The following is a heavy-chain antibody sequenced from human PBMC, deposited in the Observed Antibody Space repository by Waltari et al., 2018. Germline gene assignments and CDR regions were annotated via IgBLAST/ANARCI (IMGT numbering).Heavy chain of an antibody. CDR2: MSVSGCST. D-gene: IGHD3-10*01. V-gene: IGHV3-23*04. J-gene: IGHJ3*02. Sequence: VQLVESGGGVVQPGRSLRLSCAASGFTFSSYAMHWVRQAPGKGLEWVSAMSVSGCSTYYADSVKGRFTISRDNSKNTLYLQMNSLRAEDTAVYYCAKVRKLWFRELDAFDIWGQGTMVTVSS. CDR1: GFTFSSYA. CDR3: AKVRKLWFRELDAFDI.